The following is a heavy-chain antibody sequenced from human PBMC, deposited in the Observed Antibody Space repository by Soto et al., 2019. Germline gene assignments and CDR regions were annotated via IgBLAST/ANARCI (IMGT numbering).Heavy chain of an antibody. CDR1: GASIRSYY. CDR2: VYTSDYT. Sequence: SETLSLTCSVSGASIRSYYWHWIRQPPGKGLEWIGYVYTSDYTRYSSSLKSRVTISVDTSKSQFYLRLNSVTAADTAVYYCARSRSYYVEDFQKWGQGTLVTVSS. D-gene: IGHD1-26*01. CDR3: ARSRSYYVEDFQK. J-gene: IGHJ1*01. V-gene: IGHV4-4*08.